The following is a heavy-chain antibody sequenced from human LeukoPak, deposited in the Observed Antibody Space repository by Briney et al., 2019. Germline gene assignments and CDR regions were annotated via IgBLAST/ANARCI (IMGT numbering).Heavy chain of an antibody. Sequence: PSETLSLTCTVSGGSISSYYWSWIRQPPGKGLEWIGYIYYSGSTNYNPYLKSRVTISVDTSKNQFSLKLSSVTAADTAVYYCARDKYGSGFNWFDPWGQGTLVTVSS. J-gene: IGHJ5*02. CDR1: GGSISSYY. V-gene: IGHV4-59*01. CDR2: IYYSGST. D-gene: IGHD3-10*01. CDR3: ARDKYGSGFNWFDP.